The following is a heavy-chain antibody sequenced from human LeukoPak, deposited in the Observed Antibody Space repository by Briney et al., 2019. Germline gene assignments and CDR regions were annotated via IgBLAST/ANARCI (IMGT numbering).Heavy chain of an antibody. CDR2: ISSTSRYI. D-gene: IGHD4-11*01. CDR3: ARVLGVPTVWDF. Sequence: GGSLRLSCAASGFTFSSYSMNWVRQAPGKGLEWVSSISSTSRYIYYADSVKGRFTISRDNAKNSLYLQMNSLRAEDTAVYYCARVLGVPTVWDFWGQGALVTVSS. CDR1: GFTFSSYS. V-gene: IGHV3-21*04. J-gene: IGHJ4*02.